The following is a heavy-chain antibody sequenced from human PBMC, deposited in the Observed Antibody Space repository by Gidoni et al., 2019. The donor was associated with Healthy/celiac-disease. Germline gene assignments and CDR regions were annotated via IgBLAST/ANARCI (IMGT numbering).Heavy chain of an antibody. CDR3: ARARYYYDSSARSDAFDI. J-gene: IGHJ3*02. V-gene: IGHV3-33*01. Sequence: QVQLVESGGGVVQPGRSLRLSCVASGFTFSSYGMHWVRQAPGKGLEWVAVIWYDGSNKYYADSVKGRFTISRDNSKNTLYLQMNSLRAEDTAVYYCARARYYYDSSARSDAFDIWGQGTMVTVSS. CDR2: IWYDGSNK. D-gene: IGHD3-22*01. CDR1: GFTFSSYG.